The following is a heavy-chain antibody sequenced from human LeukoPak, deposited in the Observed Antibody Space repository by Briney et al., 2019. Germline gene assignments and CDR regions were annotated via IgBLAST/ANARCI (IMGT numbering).Heavy chain of an antibody. CDR2: ISTSGSTV. V-gene: IGHV3-48*03. Sequence: PGGSLRLSCAASGFTFSSYAMHWVRQAPGKGLEWVSYISTSGSTVYYADSVKGRFTISRDNAKNSLYLQMNSLRAEDTAVYYCARQYISGQWYFDYWGQGTLVTVSS. D-gene: IGHD5-18*01. CDR3: ARQYISGQWYFDY. CDR1: GFTFSSYA. J-gene: IGHJ4*02.